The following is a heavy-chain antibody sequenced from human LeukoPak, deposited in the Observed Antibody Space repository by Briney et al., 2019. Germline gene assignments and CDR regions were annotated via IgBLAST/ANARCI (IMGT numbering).Heavy chain of an antibody. D-gene: IGHD5-24*01. CDR1: GGSFSGYY. CDR2: INHSGST. Sequence: SETLSLTCAVYGGSFSGYYWSWIRQPPGKGLEWIGEINHSGSTNYNPSLKSRVTISVDTSKNQFSLKLSSVTAADTAVYYCARDRGVEMATIQPFDYWGQGALVTVSS. CDR3: ARDRGVEMATIQPFDY. V-gene: IGHV4-34*01. J-gene: IGHJ4*02.